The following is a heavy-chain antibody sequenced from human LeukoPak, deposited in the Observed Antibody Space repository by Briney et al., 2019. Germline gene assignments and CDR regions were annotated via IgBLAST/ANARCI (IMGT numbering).Heavy chain of an antibody. V-gene: IGHV3-9*01. CDR1: GFTFYDYA. CDR2: ISWNSGSI. D-gene: IGHD6-13*01. CDR3: AKDSGRAAAGTFDG. J-gene: IGHJ5*02. Sequence: PGRSLRLSCAASGFTFYDYAMRWVRHAPGKGLGWVSGISWNSGSIGYADSVKGRFTISRDNAKNSLYLQMNRLRAEDTALYYGAKDSGRAAAGTFDGWGQGTLVTVSS.